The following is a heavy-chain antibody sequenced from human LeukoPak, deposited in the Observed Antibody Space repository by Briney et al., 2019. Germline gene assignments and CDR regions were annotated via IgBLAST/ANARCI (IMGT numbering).Heavy chain of an antibody. Sequence: PGRSLRLSCAASGFTFSSYAMHWVRQAPGKGLEWVAVISYDGSNKYYADSVKGRFTISRDNSKNTLYLQMNSLRAEDTAVYYCARDLESTYDFWSGYYRYWGQGTLVTVSS. V-gene: IGHV3-30*04. CDR1: GFTFSSYA. J-gene: IGHJ4*02. CDR3: ARDLESTYDFWSGYYRY. CDR2: ISYDGSNK. D-gene: IGHD3-3*01.